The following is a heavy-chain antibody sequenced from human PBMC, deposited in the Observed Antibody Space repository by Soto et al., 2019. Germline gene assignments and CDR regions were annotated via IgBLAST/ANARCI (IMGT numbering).Heavy chain of an antibody. J-gene: IGHJ4*02. Sequence: PGGSLRLSCAVSGFTFTNCGFNWVRQAPGKGLEWVSSVSKSDYTYYSDSVKGRFTISRDNAKNSVSLQMNNLRAEDTAVYYCTREDSIIIPAVADFWGQGTLVTVSS. CDR3: TREDSIIIPAVADF. V-gene: IGHV3-21*01. CDR2: VSKSDYT. D-gene: IGHD6-19*01. CDR1: GFTFTNCG.